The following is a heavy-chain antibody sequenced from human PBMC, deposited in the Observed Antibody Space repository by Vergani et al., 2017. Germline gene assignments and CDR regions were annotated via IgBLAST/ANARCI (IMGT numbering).Heavy chain of an antibody. J-gene: IGHJ5*02. CDR1: GFTFSSYS. Sequence: EVQLVESGGGLVQPGGSLRLSCAASGFTFSSYSMNWVRQAPGKGLEWVSYISSSSSTIYYADSVKGRFTISRDNAKNSLYLQRNSLRAEDTAVYYCARSRYGDYGGWFDPWGQGTLVTVSS. V-gene: IGHV3-48*04. CDR2: ISSSSSTI. CDR3: ARSRYGDYGGWFDP. D-gene: IGHD4-17*01.